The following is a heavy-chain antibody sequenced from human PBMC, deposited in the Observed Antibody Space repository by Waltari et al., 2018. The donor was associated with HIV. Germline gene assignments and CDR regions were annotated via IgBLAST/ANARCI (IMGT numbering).Heavy chain of an antibody. Sequence: QVQLVESGGGVVQPGGSLRLPCAASGFPINSYAMHWVRQAPGRGLEWVAVISYDGNNQYYADSVKGRFTISRDTPKNTLYLQMNSLRVEDTAVFYCARVRVRAAGMDVWGQGTTVTVSS. CDR3: ARVRVRAAGMDV. CDR1: GFPINSYA. V-gene: IGHV3-30*04. J-gene: IGHJ6*02. CDR2: ISYDGNNQ. D-gene: IGHD6-25*01.